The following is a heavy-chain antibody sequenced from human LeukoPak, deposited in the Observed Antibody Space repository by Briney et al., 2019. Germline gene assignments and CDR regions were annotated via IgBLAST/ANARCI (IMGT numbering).Heavy chain of an antibody. Sequence: GGSLRLSCAASGFTFTSYSMNWVRQAPGKGLEWVSTISGGGGSTYYADSVKGRFTISRDNFKNTLYLQVNSLRAEDTAVYYCAKGGKWDVTPFDYWGQGTLVTVSS. D-gene: IGHD1-26*01. CDR2: ISGGGGST. V-gene: IGHV3-23*01. J-gene: IGHJ4*02. CDR1: GFTFTSYS. CDR3: AKGGKWDVTPFDY.